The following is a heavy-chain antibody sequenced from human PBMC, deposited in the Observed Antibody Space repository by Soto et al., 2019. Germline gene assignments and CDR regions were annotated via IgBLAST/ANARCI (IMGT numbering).Heavy chain of an antibody. CDR1: GGSISSYY. V-gene: IGHV4-59*01. Sequence: QVQLQESGPGLVKPSETLSLTCTVSGGSISSYYWSWIRQPPGKALEWIGYIYYSGSTNYNPSLKRRVTISGDPSKKQFSLKLSSVTAADTAVYYCARGDNVDWYFDLWGRGTLVTVSS. D-gene: IGHD2-21*02. CDR3: ARGDNVDWYFDL. CDR2: IYYSGST. J-gene: IGHJ2*01.